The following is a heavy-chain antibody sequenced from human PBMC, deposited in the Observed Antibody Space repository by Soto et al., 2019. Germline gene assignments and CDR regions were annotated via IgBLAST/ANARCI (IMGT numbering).Heavy chain of an antibody. Sequence: GSLRLSCAASGFTVSNNYMSWVRQAPGKGLEWVSLIYSSGGTYHADSVKGRFTISRDNSKNTLYLQMNSLRADDTAVYYCARGNAFDIWGQGTMVTVSS. CDR3: ARGNAFDI. CDR1: GFTVSNNY. CDR2: IYSSGGT. J-gene: IGHJ3*02. V-gene: IGHV3-53*01.